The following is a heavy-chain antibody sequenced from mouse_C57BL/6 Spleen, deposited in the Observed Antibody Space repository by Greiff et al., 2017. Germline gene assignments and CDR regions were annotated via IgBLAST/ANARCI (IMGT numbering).Heavy chain of an antibody. CDR1: GYTFTSYG. Sequence: QVQLQQSGAELARPGASVKLSCKASGYTFTSYGISWVKQRTGQGLEWIGEIYPRSGNTYYNEKFKGKATLTADKSSSTAYMELRSLTSEDSAVYFCARCCTTVVATRDYFDYWGQGTTLTVSS. CDR2: IYPRSGNT. J-gene: IGHJ2*01. V-gene: IGHV1-81*01. CDR3: ARCCTTVVATRDYFDY. D-gene: IGHD1-1*01.